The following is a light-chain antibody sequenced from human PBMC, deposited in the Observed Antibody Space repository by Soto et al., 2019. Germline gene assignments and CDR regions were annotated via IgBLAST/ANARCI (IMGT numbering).Light chain of an antibody. J-gene: IGKJ1*01. CDR3: QQYNDWPWT. V-gene: IGKV3D-15*01. CDR1: QSFDNN. CDR2: AAS. Sequence: IVMTQYTASMYMSPGARVTLPCWASQSFDNNSVWYQQRAGQSPRLLIDAASVRANDITARFSGSGSGTEFTLTISSLQPEDFAMYYCQQYNDWPWTFGQGTKVAI.